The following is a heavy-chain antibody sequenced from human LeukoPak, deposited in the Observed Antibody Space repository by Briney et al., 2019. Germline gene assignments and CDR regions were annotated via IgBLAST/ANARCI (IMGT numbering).Heavy chain of an antibody. Sequence: ASVKVSCKASGYTFTGYYMHWVRQAPGQGLEWMGWINPNSRGTNYAQKFQGRVTMTRDTSISTAYMELSRLRSDDTAVYYCARPHYDFWSGYPTSNWFDPWGQGTLVTVSS. CDR2: INPNSRGT. CDR3: ARPHYDFWSGYPTSNWFDP. J-gene: IGHJ5*02. D-gene: IGHD3-3*01. CDR1: GYTFTGYY. V-gene: IGHV1-2*02.